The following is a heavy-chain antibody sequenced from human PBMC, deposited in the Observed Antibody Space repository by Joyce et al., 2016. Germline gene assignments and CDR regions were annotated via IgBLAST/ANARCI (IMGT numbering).Heavy chain of an antibody. CDR2: RSYDRSNK. J-gene: IGHJ4*02. CDR3: ARALGWDSNSCHDY. Sequence: QVQLVESGGGVVQPGRSLRLSCAASGFTFSNYGMHWVRQAPGKGLERVAVRSYDRSNKYYVDSVKVRFTSSRDNSKNTLYLQMNSLRPEDTAVYYCARALGWDSNSCHDYWGQGTLVTVSS. CDR1: GFTFSNYG. D-gene: IGHD6-13*01. V-gene: IGHV3-30*03.